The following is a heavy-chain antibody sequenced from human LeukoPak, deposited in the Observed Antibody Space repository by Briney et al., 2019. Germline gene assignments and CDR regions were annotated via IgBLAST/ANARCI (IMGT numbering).Heavy chain of an antibody. Sequence: SETLSLTCVVSGGSLENNHWAWIRLPAGKGLEWIGRIYTSGSTNYNPSLKSRVTMSVDTSKNQFSLKLSSVTAADTAVYYCASSTYGDYAFDIWGQGTMVTVSS. D-gene: IGHD4-17*01. CDR3: ASSTYGDYAFDI. J-gene: IGHJ3*02. V-gene: IGHV4-4*07. CDR2: IYTSGST. CDR1: GGSLENNH.